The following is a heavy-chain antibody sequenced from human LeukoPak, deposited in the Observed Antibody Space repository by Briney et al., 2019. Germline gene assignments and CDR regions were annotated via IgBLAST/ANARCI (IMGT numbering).Heavy chain of an antibody. CDR3: ARGPGGTYY. D-gene: IGHD6-13*01. Sequence: PGGSLRLSCVASGFTFSNDWMSWVRQAPGKGLEWVSSISSSSSYIYYADSVKGRFTISRDNAKNSLYLQMNSLRAEDTAVYYCARGPGGTYYWGQGTLVTVSS. J-gene: IGHJ4*02. V-gene: IGHV3-21*01. CDR1: GFTFSNDW. CDR2: ISSSSSYI.